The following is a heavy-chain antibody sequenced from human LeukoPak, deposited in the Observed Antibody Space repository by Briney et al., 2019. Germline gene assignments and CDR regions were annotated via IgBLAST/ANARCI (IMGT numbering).Heavy chain of an antibody. CDR2: ISAYNGNT. CDR3: AVTYGYVSCMDV. CDR1: GYTFTSYG. D-gene: IGHD3-16*01. J-gene: IGHJ6*02. V-gene: IGHV1-18*01. Sequence: AAVKVSCKASGYTFTSYGISWVRQAPGQGLEWMGWISAYNGNTNYAQKLQGRVTMTTDTSTSTAYMELRSLRSDDTAVYYCAVTYGYVSCMDVWGQGTTVTVSS.